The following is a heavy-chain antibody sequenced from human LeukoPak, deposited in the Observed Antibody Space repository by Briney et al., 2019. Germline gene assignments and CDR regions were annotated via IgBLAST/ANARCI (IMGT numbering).Heavy chain of an antibody. J-gene: IGHJ4*02. D-gene: IGHD3-22*01. V-gene: IGHV5-51*01. Sequence: GESLKISCKGSGYSFTNYWIGWVRQMPGKGLEWVGIIYPGDSDTRYSPSFQGQVTISADKSISTAYLQWSSLKASDTAMYYCARGGYYYDSSGYYFDYWGQGTLVTVSS. CDR1: GYSFTNYW. CDR2: IYPGDSDT. CDR3: ARGGYYYDSSGYYFDY.